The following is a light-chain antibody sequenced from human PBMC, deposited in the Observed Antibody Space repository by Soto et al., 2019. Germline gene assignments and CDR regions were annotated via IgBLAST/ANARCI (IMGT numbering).Light chain of an antibody. CDR2: AAS. Sequence: DIPLTQSPSFLSGSVGDRVTITCRASLGISTYLAWYQQKPGKAPNLLIYAASTLQSGVPSRFSDSGSGTEFTLTISSLQPEDFATYYCQQVNTYTFGPGTKVDIK. CDR1: LGISTY. J-gene: IGKJ3*01. V-gene: IGKV1-9*01. CDR3: QQVNTYT.